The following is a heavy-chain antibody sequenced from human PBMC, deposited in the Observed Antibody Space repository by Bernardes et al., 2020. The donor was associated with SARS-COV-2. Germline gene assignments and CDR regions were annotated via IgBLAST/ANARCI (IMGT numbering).Heavy chain of an antibody. D-gene: IGHD3-22*01. CDR3: ARDAGLYDSTGYTYGVDV. CDR2: IDYSGST. J-gene: IGHJ6*02. Sequence: SETLSLTCTVSGGSISTYYWSWIRQPPGKGLEWIGYIDYSGSTKYNPSLKSRLTISLDTAKNQFSLKLTSVTAADTAVYYCARDAGLYDSTGYTYGVDVWGQGTTVTVSS. V-gene: IGHV4-59*01. CDR1: GGSISTYY.